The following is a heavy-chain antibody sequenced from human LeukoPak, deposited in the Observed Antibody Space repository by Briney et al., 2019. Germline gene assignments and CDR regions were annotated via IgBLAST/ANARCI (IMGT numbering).Heavy chain of an antibody. CDR1: GFTFSDYW. CDR2: IKEDGSVK. V-gene: IGHV3-7*01. CDR3: ATAGTDGRGSFGWFDS. J-gene: IGHJ5*01. Sequence: PGGSLRLSCVASGFTFSDYWMTWVRQAPGKGLEWVANIKEDGSVKYYVDSVKGRFTISRDNAKNSLSLQLNRLRVEDTAVYYCATAGTDGRGSFGWFDSWGQGTLVTVSS. D-gene: IGHD3-10*01.